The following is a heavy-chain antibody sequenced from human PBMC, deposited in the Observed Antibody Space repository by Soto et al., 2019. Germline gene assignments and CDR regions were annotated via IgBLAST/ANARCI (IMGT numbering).Heavy chain of an antibody. D-gene: IGHD6-13*01. Sequence: PWGSLRLSCAASGFTFSSYIMNWVRQAPGKGLEWVSYISSSSSTIYYADSVKGRFTISRDNAKNSLYLQMNSLRDEDTAVYYCARSIAAAGTLGIYYYYGMDVWGQGTTVTVS. CDR3: ARSIAAAGTLGIYYYYGMDV. CDR1: GFTFSSYI. J-gene: IGHJ6*02. CDR2: ISSSSSTI. V-gene: IGHV3-48*02.